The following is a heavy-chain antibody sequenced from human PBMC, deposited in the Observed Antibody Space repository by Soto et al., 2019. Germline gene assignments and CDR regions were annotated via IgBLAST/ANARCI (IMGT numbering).Heavy chain of an antibody. J-gene: IGHJ4*02. CDR2: ISYDGSNK. D-gene: IGHD2-8*01. CDR1: GFTFSSYG. V-gene: IGHV3-30*18. CDR3: AKDQDCTNGVCSHLIDY. Sequence: LRLSCAASGFTFSSYGMHWVRQAPGRGLEWVAVISYDGSNKYYADSVKGRFTISRDNSKNTLYLQMNSLRAEDRAVYYCAKDQDCTNGVCSHLIDYWVQGTLVTVSS.